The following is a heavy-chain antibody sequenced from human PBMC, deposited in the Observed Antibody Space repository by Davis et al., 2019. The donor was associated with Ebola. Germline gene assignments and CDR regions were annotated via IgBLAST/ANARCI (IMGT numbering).Heavy chain of an antibody. CDR2: IKQDGSEI. V-gene: IGHV3-7*01. CDR3: ATGYSTNCRGVTTCVPNDY. D-gene: IGHD2-2*01. J-gene: IGHJ4*02. Sequence: GESLKISCAVSGFTFSSYWMSWVRQAPGKGLEWVANIKQDGSEIHYVDSVKGRFTISRDNSRNTLYLHMTSLRVEDTAVYYCATGYSTNCRGVTTCVPNDYWGQGTLVSVSS. CDR1: GFTFSSYW.